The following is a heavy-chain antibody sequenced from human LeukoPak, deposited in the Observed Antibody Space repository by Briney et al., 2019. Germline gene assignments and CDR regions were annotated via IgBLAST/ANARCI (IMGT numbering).Heavy chain of an antibody. J-gene: IGHJ4*02. Sequence: GGSLRLSCAASGFTVSSNYMSWVRQAAGKWLEWVSGIHTGGNKYYVDSVKSRFTIYIDNSTTTLYLQMNSLREEDTAVYYCARGSAYYGSGSRFDYWGQGTLITVSS. CDR1: GFTVSSNY. CDR2: IHTGGNK. CDR3: ARGSAYYGSGSRFDY. D-gene: IGHD3-10*01. V-gene: IGHV3-66*01.